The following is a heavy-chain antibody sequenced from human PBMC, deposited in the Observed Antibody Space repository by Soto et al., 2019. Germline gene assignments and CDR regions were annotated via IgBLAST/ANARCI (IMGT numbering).Heavy chain of an antibody. V-gene: IGHV1-46*01. CDR1: GYTFTSYY. D-gene: IGHD2-8*01. J-gene: IGHJ4*02. Sequence: ASVKVSCKASGYTFTSYYMHWVRQAPGQGLEWMGIINPSGGSTSYAQKFQGRVTMTRDTSTSTVYMELSSLRSEDTAVYYCARVGESGYCTNGDCLQSLDLAYWSQRTLVTVSS. CDR3: ARVGESGYCTNGDCLQSLDLAY. CDR2: INPSGGST.